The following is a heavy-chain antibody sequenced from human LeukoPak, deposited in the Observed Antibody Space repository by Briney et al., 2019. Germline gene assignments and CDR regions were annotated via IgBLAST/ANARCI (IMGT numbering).Heavy chain of an antibody. CDR3: ARRAKDYYYGMDV. CDR2: IYYSGST. V-gene: IGHV4-59*08. CDR1: GGSISSYY. Sequence: SETLSLTCTISGGSISSYYWSWIRQPPGKGLEWIGYIYYSGSTNYNPSLKSRVTISVDTSKNQFSLKLSSVTAADTAVYYCARRAKDYYYGMDVWGQGTTVTVSS. J-gene: IGHJ6*02.